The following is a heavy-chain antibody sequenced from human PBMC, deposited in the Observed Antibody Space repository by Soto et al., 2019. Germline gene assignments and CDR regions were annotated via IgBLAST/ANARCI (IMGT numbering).Heavy chain of an antibody. CDR1: GFTFSSYW. CDR3: ARDAQLWSYYFDY. V-gene: IGHV3-7*05. CDR2: IKQDGSEK. J-gene: IGHJ4*02. D-gene: IGHD5-18*01. Sequence: GGSLRLSCAASGFTFSSYWMSWVRQAPGKGLEWVANIKQDGSEKYYVDSVKGRFTISRDNAKNSLYLQMNSLRAEDTAVYYCARDAQLWSYYFDYWGQGTLVTVSS.